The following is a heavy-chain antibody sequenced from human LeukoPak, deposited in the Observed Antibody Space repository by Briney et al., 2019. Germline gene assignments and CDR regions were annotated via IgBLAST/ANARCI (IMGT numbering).Heavy chain of an antibody. J-gene: IGHJ4*02. CDR2: IIPILGIA. CDR1: GCTFSSYA. Sequence: SVKVSCKASGCTFSSYAISWVRQAPGQGLEWMGRIIPILGIANYAQKFQGRVTITADKSTSTAYMELSSLRSENTAVYYCARGPSYDILTGFSRGRFTDYWGQGTLVTVSS. CDR3: ARGPSYDILTGFSRGRFTDY. D-gene: IGHD3-9*01. V-gene: IGHV1-69*04.